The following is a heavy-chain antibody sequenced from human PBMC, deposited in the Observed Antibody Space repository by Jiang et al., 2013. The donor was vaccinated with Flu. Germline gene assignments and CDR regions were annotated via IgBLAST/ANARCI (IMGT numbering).Heavy chain of an antibody. CDR3: ARQHNGSGPYYFDY. V-gene: IGHV4-59*08. CDR1: GGSISSYY. Sequence: GPGLVKPSETLSLTCTVSGGSISSYYWSWIRQPPGKGLEWIGYIYYSGSTNYNPSLKSRVTISVETSKNQFSLKLSSVTAADTAVYYCARQHNGSGPYYFDYWGQGALVTVSS. J-gene: IGHJ4*02. D-gene: IGHD3-10*01. CDR2: IYYSGST.